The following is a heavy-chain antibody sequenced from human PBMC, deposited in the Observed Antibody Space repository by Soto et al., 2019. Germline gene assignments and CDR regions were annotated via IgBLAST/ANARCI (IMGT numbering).Heavy chain of an antibody. D-gene: IGHD6-19*01. V-gene: IGHV2-5*01. Sequence: SGPTLVNPIQTLTVTCIFSGFSLRTSGVGVGWIRQPPGKALEWLGFIYWNDDKRYSPSLKSRLTITKDTSKNQVVLTMTNMDPVDTATYYCAKSGSSGWYGWFDPWGQGTLVTDST. CDR2: IYWNDDK. J-gene: IGHJ5*02. CDR3: AKSGSSGWYGWFDP. CDR1: GFSLRTSGVG.